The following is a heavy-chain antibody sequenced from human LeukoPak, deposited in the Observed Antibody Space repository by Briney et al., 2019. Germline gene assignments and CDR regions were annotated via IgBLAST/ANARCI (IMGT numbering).Heavy chain of an antibody. CDR2: IYTSGST. J-gene: IGHJ6*03. CDR3: ARVAAAGNFYYYYYMDV. CDR1: GGSISSGSYY. D-gene: IGHD6-13*01. Sequence: PSETLSFTCTVSGGSISSGSYYWSWIRQPAGKGLEWIGRIYTSGSTNYNPSLKSRVTISVDTSKNQFSLKLSSVTAADTAVYYCARVAAAGNFYYYYYMDVWGKGTTVTISS. V-gene: IGHV4-61*02.